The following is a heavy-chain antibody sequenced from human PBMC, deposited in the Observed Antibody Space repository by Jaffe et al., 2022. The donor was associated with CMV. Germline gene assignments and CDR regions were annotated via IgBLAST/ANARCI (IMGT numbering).Heavy chain of an antibody. V-gene: IGHV1-18*04. D-gene: IGHD4-4*01. CDR1: DDTFINYA. J-gene: IGHJ5*02. Sequence: QPQLVQSGGEVKKPGASVKVSCKASDDTFINYAISWVRQAPGQGLEWMGWISVYSGDTDYAQKFQGRVTMTTDTSTNTAHMELRNLRSDDTAFYYCAVSHEYKNYFDPWGQGTLVTVSS. CDR2: ISVYSGDT. CDR3: AVSHEYKNYFDP.